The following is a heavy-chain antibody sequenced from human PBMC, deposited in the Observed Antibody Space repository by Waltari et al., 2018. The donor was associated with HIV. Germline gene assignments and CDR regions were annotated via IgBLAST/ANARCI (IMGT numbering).Heavy chain of an antibody. CDR3: ARGKIRWFREPSEPQDAFDI. CDR2: IIPIFGTA. CDR1: GGTFSSYA. V-gene: IGHV1-69*01. J-gene: IGHJ3*02. D-gene: IGHD3-10*01. Sequence: QVQLVQSGAEVKKPGSSVKVSCKASGGTFSSYAISWVRQAPGQGLEWMGGIIPIFGTANYAQKFQGRVTITADESTSTAYMELSSLRSEDTAVYYCARGKIRWFREPSEPQDAFDIWGQGTMVTVSS.